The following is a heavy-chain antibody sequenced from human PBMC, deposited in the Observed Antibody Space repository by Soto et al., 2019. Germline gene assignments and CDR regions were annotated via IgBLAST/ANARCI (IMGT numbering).Heavy chain of an antibody. CDR1: GGSISSYY. D-gene: IGHD5-12*01. Sequence: SETLSLTCTVSGGSISSYYWSWIRQPPGKGLEWIGYIYYSGSTNYNPSLKSRVTISVDTSKNQFSLKLSSVTAADTAVYYCARERGGYNPNAFDIWGQGTMVTVSS. J-gene: IGHJ3*02. CDR2: IYYSGST. V-gene: IGHV4-59*01. CDR3: ARERGGYNPNAFDI.